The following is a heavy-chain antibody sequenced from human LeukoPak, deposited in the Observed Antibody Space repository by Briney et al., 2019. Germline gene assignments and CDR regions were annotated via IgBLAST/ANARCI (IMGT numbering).Heavy chain of an antibody. Sequence: GGSLRLSCAACGFTFNSYGMSWVRQAPGKGLEWVSVISGSGGSTYYADSVKGRFTISRDNSKNTLYLQMNSLRAEDTAVYYCAKMGSSSGWYIDFHYYYYYMDVWGKGTTVTISS. V-gene: IGHV3-23*01. CDR2: ISGSGGST. CDR3: AKMGSSSGWYIDFHYYYYYMDV. J-gene: IGHJ6*03. CDR1: GFTFNSYG. D-gene: IGHD6-19*01.